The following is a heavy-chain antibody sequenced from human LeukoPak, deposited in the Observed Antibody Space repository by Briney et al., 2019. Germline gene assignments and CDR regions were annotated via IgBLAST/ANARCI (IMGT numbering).Heavy chain of an antibody. D-gene: IGHD3-10*01. Sequence: GGSLRLSCAASGFTFSSYAMSWVRQAPGKGLEWVSAISGSGGSTYYADSVKGRFTISRDNSKNTLYLQMNSLRAEDTAVYYCAKDPKRSMVRGVGANWFDPWGQGTLVTVSS. V-gene: IGHV3-23*01. CDR1: GFTFSSYA. CDR2: ISGSGGST. CDR3: AKDPKRSMVRGVGANWFDP. J-gene: IGHJ5*02.